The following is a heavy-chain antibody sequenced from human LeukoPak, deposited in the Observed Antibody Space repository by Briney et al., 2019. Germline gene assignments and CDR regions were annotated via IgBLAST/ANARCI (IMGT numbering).Heavy chain of an antibody. CDR1: GGSFSGYY. V-gene: IGHV4-59*10. CDR2: ISASGST. J-gene: IGHJ4*02. CDR3: ARGLRQLVRSWHY. D-gene: IGHD6-6*01. Sequence: SETLSLTCAVYGGSFSGYYWSWIRQPAGKGLEWIGRISASGSTNYNPSLKSRVTISVDTSKNQFSLKLSSVTAADTAVYYCARGLRQLVRSWHYWGQGTLVTVSS.